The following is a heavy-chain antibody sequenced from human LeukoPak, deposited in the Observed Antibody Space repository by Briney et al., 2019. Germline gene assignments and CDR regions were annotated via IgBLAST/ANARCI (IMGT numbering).Heavy chain of an antibody. Sequence: SETLSLTCAVSGGSISSSNWWSWVRQPPGKGLEWIGEIHHSGSTNYNPSLKSRVTISVDKSKNQFSLRLSSVTATDTAMYFCARNGYYSADYWGQGTLVTVSS. J-gene: IGHJ4*02. D-gene: IGHD3-22*01. V-gene: IGHV4-4*02. CDR1: GGSISSSNW. CDR2: IHHSGST. CDR3: ARNGYYSADY.